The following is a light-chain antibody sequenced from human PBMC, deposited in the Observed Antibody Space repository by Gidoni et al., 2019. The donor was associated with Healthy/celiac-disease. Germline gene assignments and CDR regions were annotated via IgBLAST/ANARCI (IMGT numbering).Light chain of an antibody. V-gene: IGKV1-5*03. CDR3: QQYNSYSWT. CDR2: KAS. J-gene: IGKJ1*01. Sequence: IQMPQSPSTLSASVGDRVTITCRASQSISSRLAWYQQKPGKAPKLRIYKASSLESGVPSRFSGSGSGTEFTLTISSLQPDDLATYYCQQYNSYSWTFGQXTKVEIK. CDR1: QSISSR.